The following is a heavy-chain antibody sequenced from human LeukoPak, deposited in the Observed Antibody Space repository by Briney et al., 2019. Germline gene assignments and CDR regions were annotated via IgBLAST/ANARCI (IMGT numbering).Heavy chain of an antibody. J-gene: IGHJ4*02. CDR1: GFSFSSYG. V-gene: IGHV3-53*01. Sequence: GGSLRLSCAASGFSFSSYGIHWVRQAPGKGLEWVSVIYSGGSTYYADSVKGRFTISRDNSKNTLYLQMNSLRAEDTAVYYCAREIPVGYFDYWGQGTLVTVSS. CDR2: IYSGGST. CDR3: AREIPVGYFDY. D-gene: IGHD2-15*01.